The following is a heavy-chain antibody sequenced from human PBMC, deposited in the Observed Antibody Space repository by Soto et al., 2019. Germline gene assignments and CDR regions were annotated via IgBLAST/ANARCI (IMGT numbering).Heavy chain of an antibody. V-gene: IGHV3-21*01. D-gene: IGHD1-1*01. CDR2: ISSSSSYI. J-gene: IGHJ3*02. CDR1: GFTFSSYS. CDR3: ARVANGTSDAFDI. Sequence: EVQLVESGGGLVKPGGSLRLSCAASGFTFSSYSMNWVRQAPGKGLEWVSSISSSSSYIYYADSVKGRFTISRDNAKNSLYLQMNSLRAEDTAVYYCARVANGTSDAFDIWGQGTMVNVSS.